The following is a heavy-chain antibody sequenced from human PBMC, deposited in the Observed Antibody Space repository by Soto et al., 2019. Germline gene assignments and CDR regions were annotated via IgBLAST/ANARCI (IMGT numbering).Heavy chain of an antibody. CDR1: GGTFSSYA. CDR3: ARPYSSSSDYYYGMDV. V-gene: IGHV1-69*13. CDR2: IIPIFGTA. Sequence: SVKVSCKASGGTFSSYAISWVRQAPGQGLEWMGGIIPIFGTANYAQKFQDRVTITADESTSTAYMELSSLRSEDTAVYYCARPYSSSSDYYYGMDVWGQGTTVTVSS. J-gene: IGHJ6*02. D-gene: IGHD6-6*01.